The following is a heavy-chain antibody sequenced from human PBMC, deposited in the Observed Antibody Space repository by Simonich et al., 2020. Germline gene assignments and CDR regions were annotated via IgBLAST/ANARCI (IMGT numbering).Heavy chain of an antibody. Sequence: EVQLVESGGGLVQPGGSLRLSCAASGFTFSSYWMHWVRQAPGKGWVWVERSKRDGRSTSDADPWKGRFTISRDNAKNTLYLQMNSLRAEDTAVYYCARDYSNYDAFDIWGQGTMVTVSS. V-gene: IGHV3-74*01. D-gene: IGHD4-4*01. J-gene: IGHJ3*02. CDR1: GFTFSSYW. CDR2: SKRDGRST. CDR3: ARDYSNYDAFDI.